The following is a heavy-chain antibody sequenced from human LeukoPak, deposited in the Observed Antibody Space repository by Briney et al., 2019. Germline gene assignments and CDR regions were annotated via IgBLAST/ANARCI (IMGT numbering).Heavy chain of an antibody. J-gene: IGHJ3*02. V-gene: IGHV3-23*01. Sequence: PGGSLRLSCAASGFIFSTYEMHWLRQAPGKGLEWVSAISGSGYNSYYADSEEGRFTISRDNSKNTLFLQMNSLRGEDTAIYYCAKWMVRRDFWSGAFDIWGQGTRVTV. CDR2: ISGSGYNS. D-gene: IGHD3-3*01. CDR1: GFIFSTYE. CDR3: AKWMVRRDFWSGAFDI.